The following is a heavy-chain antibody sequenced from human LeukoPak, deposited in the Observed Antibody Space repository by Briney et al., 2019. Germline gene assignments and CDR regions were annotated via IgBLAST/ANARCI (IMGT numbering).Heavy chain of an antibody. CDR3: AKLLGTATRYDY. D-gene: IGHD1-7*01. CDR2: INPDGSTR. Sequence: GGSLRLSCVTSGFTFSSSWMSWVRQAPGKGLEWVASINPDGSTRHHVDSLKGRFTISRDNAKMSLFLQMGALRAEDTAVYFCAKLLGTATRYDYWGLGTLVIVSS. CDR1: GFTFSSSW. J-gene: IGHJ4*02. V-gene: IGHV3-7*01.